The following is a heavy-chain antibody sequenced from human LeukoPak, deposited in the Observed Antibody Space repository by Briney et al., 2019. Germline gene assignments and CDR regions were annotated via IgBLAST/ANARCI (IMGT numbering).Heavy chain of an antibody. J-gene: IGHJ4*02. CDR2: IKQDGSVK. Sequence: GGSLRPSCAASGFPFSSYWMSWVRQAPGKGLEWVANIKQDGSVKYYVEPVKGRFTISRDKAKNSLYLQMNSLRAEDTAVYYCAREKLSYDYVWGSYRESYYFDYWGQGTLVTVSS. V-gene: IGHV3-7*01. CDR3: AREKLSYDYVWGSYRESYYFDY. D-gene: IGHD3-16*02. CDR1: GFPFSSYW.